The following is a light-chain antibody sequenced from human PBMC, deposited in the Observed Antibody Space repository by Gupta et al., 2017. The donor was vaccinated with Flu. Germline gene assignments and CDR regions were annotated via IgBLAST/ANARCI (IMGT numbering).Light chain of an antibody. J-gene: IGKJ1*01. V-gene: IGKV1-5*03. CDR2: KAS. CDR3: LQYNSYSGT. CDR1: QSIGTW. Sequence: DIQMTQSPATLSASVGDRVTITCRASQSIGTWLAWYQQRPGKAPQVLIYKASSLESRVPSRFSGSGPGTEFTLTISSLQPDDFATYYCLQYNSYSGTFGHGTKVEIK.